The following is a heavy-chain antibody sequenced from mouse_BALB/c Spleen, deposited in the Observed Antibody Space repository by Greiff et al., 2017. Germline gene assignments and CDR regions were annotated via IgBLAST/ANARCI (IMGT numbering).Heavy chain of an antibody. CDR3: ARLAMDY. CDR2: ISSGGSYT. V-gene: IGHV5-9-4*01. CDR1: GFTFSSYA. J-gene: IGHJ4*01. Sequence: EVQRVESGGGLVKPGGSLKLSCAASGFTFSSYAMSWVRQSPEKRLEWVAEISSGGSYTYYPDTVTGRFTISRDNAKNTLYLEMSSLRSEDTAMYYCARLAMDYWGQGTSVTVSS.